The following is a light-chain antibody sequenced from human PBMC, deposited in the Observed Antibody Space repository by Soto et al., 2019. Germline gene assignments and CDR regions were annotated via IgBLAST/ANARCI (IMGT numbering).Light chain of an antibody. V-gene: IGLV2-11*01. Sequence: QSALTQPRSVSGSPGQSVTISFTGTSSDVAIYNYISWYQQHPGEAPKLMIHDVSERPSGVPDRFSGSKSGNTASLTISGLQAEDEADDYCCSYAGSYTFARNVFGTGTKLTVL. CDR1: SSDVAIYNY. J-gene: IGLJ1*01. CDR2: DVS. CDR3: CSYAGSYTFARNV.